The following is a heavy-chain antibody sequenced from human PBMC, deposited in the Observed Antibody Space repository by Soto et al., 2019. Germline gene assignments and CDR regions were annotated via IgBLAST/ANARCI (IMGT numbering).Heavy chain of an antibody. V-gene: IGHV1-8*01. CDR2: MNPNSGNT. CDR1: GYTFTSYD. CDR3: ATVFRKYQLPEQVENPHPYYMDV. Sequence: ASVKVSCKASGYTFTSYDINWVRQATGQGLEWMGWMNPNSGNTGYAQKFQGRVTMTRNTSISTAYMELSSLRSEDTAVYYCATVFRKYQLPEQVENPHPYYMDVWGKGTTVTVSS. D-gene: IGHD2-2*01. J-gene: IGHJ6*03.